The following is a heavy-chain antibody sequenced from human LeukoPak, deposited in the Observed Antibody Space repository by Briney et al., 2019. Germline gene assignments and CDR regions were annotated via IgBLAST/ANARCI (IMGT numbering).Heavy chain of an antibody. J-gene: IGHJ5*02. Sequence: GASVKVSCKASGGTFSSYAISWVRQAPGQGLEWMGGIIPIFGTADYAQKFQGRVTITADKSTSTAYMELSSLRSEDTAVYYCARRPYLETSPFDPWGQGTLVTVSS. CDR2: IIPIFGTA. V-gene: IGHV1-69*06. D-gene: IGHD3-3*01. CDR1: GGTFSSYA. CDR3: ARRPYLETSPFDP.